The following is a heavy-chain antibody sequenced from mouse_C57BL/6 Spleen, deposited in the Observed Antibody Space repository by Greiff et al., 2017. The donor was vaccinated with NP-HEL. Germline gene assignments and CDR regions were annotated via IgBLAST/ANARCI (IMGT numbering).Heavy chain of an antibody. D-gene: IGHD1-1*01. V-gene: IGHV1-22*01. J-gene: IGHJ2*01. Sequence: EVQLQQSGPELVKPGASVKMSCKASGYTFTDYNMHWVKQSHGKSLEWIGYINPNNGGTSYNQKFKGKATLTVNKSSSTAYMELRSLTSEDSAVYYCARGYYGSSSYCDYWGQGTTLTVSS. CDR2: INPNNGGT. CDR1: GYTFTDYN. CDR3: ARGYYGSSSYCDY.